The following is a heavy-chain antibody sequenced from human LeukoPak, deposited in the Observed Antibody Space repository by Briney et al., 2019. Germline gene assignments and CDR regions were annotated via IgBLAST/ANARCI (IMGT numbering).Heavy chain of an antibody. CDR2: IYSGGST. CDR1: GFAVSSNY. CDR3: TRVVRGVIYY. V-gene: IGHV3-53*01. D-gene: IGHD3-10*01. J-gene: IGHJ4*02. Sequence: GSLRLSCAASGFAVSSNYMSWVRQAPGKGLEWVSVIYSGGSTYYADSVKGRFTISRDNSKNTLYLQMNSLRAEDTAVYYCTRVVRGVIYYWGQGTLVTVSS.